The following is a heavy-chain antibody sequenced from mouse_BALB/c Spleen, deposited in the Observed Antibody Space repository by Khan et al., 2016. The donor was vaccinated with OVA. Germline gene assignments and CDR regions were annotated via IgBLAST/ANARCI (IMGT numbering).Heavy chain of an antibody. J-gene: IGHJ3*01. Sequence: QVQLQQSRAELARPGASVKMSCKASGYTFTNYTIHWVRQRPGQAPEWIGHINPSTDYTKYNQNFKDKATLTVEKSSTTAYMQLSSLTSEDSAIYYSVREGGYPRSDGWFAYWGQGTLVTVSA. CDR1: GYTFTNYT. D-gene: IGHD2-14*01. CDR2: INPSTDYT. V-gene: IGHV1-4*01. CDR3: VREGGYPRSDGWFAY.